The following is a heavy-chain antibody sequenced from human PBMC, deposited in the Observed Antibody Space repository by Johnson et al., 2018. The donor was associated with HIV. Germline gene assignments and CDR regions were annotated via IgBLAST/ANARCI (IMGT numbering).Heavy chain of an antibody. V-gene: IGHV3-23*04. D-gene: IGHD5-24*01. Sequence: VQVVESGGGLVQPGGSLRLSCAASGFTFSSYAMSWVRQAPGKGLAWVSAISGSGGSTYYADSVQGRFTISRDNSKNTLYLQMNNLRPEDTAVYYCTTGRGQRWLQLGAFDIWGQGTMVTVSS. CDR2: ISGSGGST. CDR3: TTGRGQRWLQLGAFDI. J-gene: IGHJ3*02. CDR1: GFTFSSYA.